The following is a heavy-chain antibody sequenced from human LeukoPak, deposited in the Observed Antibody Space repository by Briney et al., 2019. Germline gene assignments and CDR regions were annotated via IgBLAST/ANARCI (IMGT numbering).Heavy chain of an antibody. CDR2: IYTSGST. CDR1: GASMSNYF. J-gene: IGHJ5*02. CDR3: ASLSEYCSAGSCYLGWFDP. Sequence: PSETLSLTCTVSGASMSNYFWTWIRQPAAKGLEWIGRIYTSGSTNYNPSLKSRVTMSVDTSKNQFSLKLNSVTAADTAVYYCASLSEYCSAGSCYLGWFDPWGQGTLVTVSS. D-gene: IGHD2-15*01. V-gene: IGHV4-4*07.